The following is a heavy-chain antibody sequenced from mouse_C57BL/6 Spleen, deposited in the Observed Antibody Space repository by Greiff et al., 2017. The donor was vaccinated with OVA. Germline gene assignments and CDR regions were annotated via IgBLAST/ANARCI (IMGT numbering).Heavy chain of an antibody. CDR3: TRSYYYGSSRYYFDY. D-gene: IGHD1-1*01. CDR1: GYTFTDYE. CDR2: IDPETGGT. V-gene: IGHV1-15*01. J-gene: IGHJ2*01. Sequence: QVQLQQSGAELVRPGASVTLSCKASGYTFTDYEMHWVKQTPVHGLEWIGAIDPETGGTAYNQKFKGKAILTADKSSSTAYMELRSLTSEDSAVYYCTRSYYYGSSRYYFDYWGQGTTLTVSS.